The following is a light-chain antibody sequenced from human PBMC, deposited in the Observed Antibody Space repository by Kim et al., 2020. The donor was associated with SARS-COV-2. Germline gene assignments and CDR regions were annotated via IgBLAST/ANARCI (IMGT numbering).Light chain of an antibody. Sequence: VIWLTQSPSLLSASTGDTVTISCRVSQDISIDLAWYQQKPGRTPDVLISGASTLQSEVPSRFSGSGSGTDFTLTISGLQSEDFATYYCQQYYGFPHRFGQGTKLEI. CDR1: QDISID. CDR2: GAS. V-gene: IGKV1D-8*01. CDR3: QQYYGFPHR. J-gene: IGKJ2*03.